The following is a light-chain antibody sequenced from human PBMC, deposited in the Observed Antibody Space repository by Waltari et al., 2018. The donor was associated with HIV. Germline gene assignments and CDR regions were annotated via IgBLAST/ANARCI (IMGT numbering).Light chain of an antibody. V-gene: IGKV3-20*01. J-gene: IGKJ1*01. Sequence: EIVLTQSTGTLSWSPGEKANLASRASQNVISSNLAWYQLKPGQAPRVLIYGTSSRAFGVPDRFAGSGSETDFTLTISRLGPEDCAVYYCQQYGVSPQTFGQGTQVEIK. CDR3: QQYGVSPQT. CDR2: GTS. CDR1: QNVISSN.